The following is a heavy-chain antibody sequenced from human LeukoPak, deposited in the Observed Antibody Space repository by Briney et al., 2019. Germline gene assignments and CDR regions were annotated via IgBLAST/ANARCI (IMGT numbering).Heavy chain of an antibody. CDR2: IYYSGST. J-gene: IGHJ3*02. CDR3: ARVRHGAFGI. Sequence: PSETLSLTCTVSGGSISSYYWSWIRQPPGKGLEWIGYIYYSGSTNYNPSLKSRVTISVDTSKNQFSLKLSSETAADTAVYYCARVRHGAFGIWGQGTMVTVSS. CDR1: GGSISSYY. V-gene: IGHV4-59*01.